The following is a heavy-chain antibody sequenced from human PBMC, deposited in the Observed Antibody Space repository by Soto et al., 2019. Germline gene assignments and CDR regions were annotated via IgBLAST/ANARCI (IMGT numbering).Heavy chain of an antibody. CDR2: ISYDGSHQ. V-gene: IGHV3-30*03. J-gene: IGHJ6*02. CDR1: GFTFSSYG. CDR3: ALMLYTEEGVGLDV. D-gene: IGHD2-8*01. Sequence: QVQLVESGGGVVQPGRSLRLSCAASGFTFSSYGMHWVRQTPGKGLEWVAVISYDGSHQFYTDSVKGRFTISRDNSKNTLYLQMNSLKTEDTAMYYCALMLYTEEGVGLDVWGQGTTVTVS.